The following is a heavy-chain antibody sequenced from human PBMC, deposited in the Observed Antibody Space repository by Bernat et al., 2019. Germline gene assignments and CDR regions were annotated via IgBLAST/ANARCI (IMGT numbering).Heavy chain of an antibody. CDR3: VKEAEYSYALT. CDR1: GFPFSSYA. J-gene: IGHJ5*02. Sequence: EVQLLESGGGLAQPGGSLRLSCAASGFPFSSYAMSWVRQAPGKGLEWVSAISGSDGSTYYADSVKGRFTISRDNSKNTLYLQMNSLRAEDTAVYYCVKEAEYSYALTWGQGTLVTVSS. CDR2: ISGSDGST. V-gene: IGHV3-23*01. D-gene: IGHD3-16*01.